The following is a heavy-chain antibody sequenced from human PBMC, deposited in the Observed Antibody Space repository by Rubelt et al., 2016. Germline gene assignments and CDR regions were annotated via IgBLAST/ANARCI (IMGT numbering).Heavy chain of an antibody. V-gene: IGHV3-23*01. J-gene: IGHJ4*02. Sequence: GFTFSSYAMSWVRQAPGKGLEWVSAISGSGGSTYYADSVKGRFTISRDNSKNTLYLQMNSLRAEDTAVYYCARGDGYKSPFDYWGQGTLVTVSS. D-gene: IGHD5-24*01. CDR3: ARGDGYKSPFDY. CDR1: GFTFSSYA. CDR2: ISGSGGST.